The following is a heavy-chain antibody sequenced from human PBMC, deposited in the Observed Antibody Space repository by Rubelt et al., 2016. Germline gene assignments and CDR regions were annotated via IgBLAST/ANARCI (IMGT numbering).Heavy chain of an antibody. CDR3: ARELGFYGSYRQEY. V-gene: IGHV3-7*01. D-gene: IGHD1-26*01. CDR2: MRKDGNEK. CDR1: GFSFSSYW. Sequence: EVQLLESGGDLVQPGGSLRLSCAASGFSFSSYWMSWVRQAPGKGLEWVANMRKDGNEKYFANSVKGRLTISRNNAKDLLSLQMNSLGVEDTAMYYCARELGFYGSYRQEYWGQGTLVTVSS. J-gene: IGHJ4*02.